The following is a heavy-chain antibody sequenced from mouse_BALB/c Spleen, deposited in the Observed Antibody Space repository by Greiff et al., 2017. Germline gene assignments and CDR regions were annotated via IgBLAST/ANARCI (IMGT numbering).Heavy chain of an antibody. J-gene: IGHJ4*01. D-gene: IGHD1-2*01. CDR2: ISYDGSN. CDR3: AIYYGYPYYAMDY. Sequence: ESGPGLVKPSQSLSLTCSVTGYSITSGYYWNWIRQFPGNKLEWMGYISYDGSNNYNPSLKNRISITRDTSKNQFFLKLNSVTTEDTATYYCAIYYGYPYYAMDYWGQGTSVTVSS. CDR1: GYSITSGYY. V-gene: IGHV3-6*02.